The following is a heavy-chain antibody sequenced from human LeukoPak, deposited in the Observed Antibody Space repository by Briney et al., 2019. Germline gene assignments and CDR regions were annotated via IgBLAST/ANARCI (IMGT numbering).Heavy chain of an antibody. D-gene: IGHD5-24*01. Sequence: GGSLRLSCAASGFTFSSYWMSWVRQAPGRGLEWVANIKQDGSEKYYVDSVKGRFTISRDNAKNSLYLQMNSLRAEDTAVYYCARDNSGDGYNSDYWGQGTLVTVSS. J-gene: IGHJ4*02. CDR1: GFTFSSYW. CDR3: ARDNSGDGYNSDY. CDR2: IKQDGSEK. V-gene: IGHV3-7*01.